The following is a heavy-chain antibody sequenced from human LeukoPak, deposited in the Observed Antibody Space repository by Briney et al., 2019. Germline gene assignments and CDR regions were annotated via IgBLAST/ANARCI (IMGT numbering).Heavy chain of an antibody. J-gene: IGHJ5*02. D-gene: IGHD3-10*01. Sequence: PGGSLRLSCAASGFTFSSYWMSWVRQAPGKGLEWVANIKQDGSEKYYVDSVKGRFTISRDNTKNSLYLQMNSLRAEDTAVYYCAKDALLMYYYGSGSYYTNWFDPWGQGTLVTVSS. V-gene: IGHV3-7*01. CDR3: AKDALLMYYYGSGSYYTNWFDP. CDR1: GFTFSSYW. CDR2: IKQDGSEK.